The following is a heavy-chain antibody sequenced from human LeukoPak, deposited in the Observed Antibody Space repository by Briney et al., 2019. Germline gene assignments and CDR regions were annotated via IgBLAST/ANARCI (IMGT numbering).Heavy chain of an antibody. V-gene: IGHV3-11*06. Sequence: PGGSLRLSCAASGFTFSDYYMSWIRQAPGKGLEWVSYISSSSSYTNYADSVKGRFTISRDNSKNTLYLQMNSLRAEDTAVYYCARAPLLYYYDSSGYLDYWGQGTLVTVSS. D-gene: IGHD3-22*01. CDR1: GFTFSDYY. CDR2: ISSSSSYT. CDR3: ARAPLLYYYDSSGYLDY. J-gene: IGHJ4*02.